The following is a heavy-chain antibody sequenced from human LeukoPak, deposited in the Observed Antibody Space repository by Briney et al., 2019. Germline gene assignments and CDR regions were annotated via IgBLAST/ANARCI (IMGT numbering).Heavy chain of an antibody. V-gene: IGHV4-34*01. CDR3: ARDFTMVRGSTPD. CDR1: GGSFSGYY. D-gene: IGHD3-10*01. Sequence: SETLSLTCAVYGGSFSGYYWSWIRQPPGKGLEWIGEINHGGSTNYNPSLKSRVTISVDTSKNQFSLKLSSVTAADTAVYYCARDFTMVRGSTPDWGQGTLVTVSS. J-gene: IGHJ4*02. CDR2: INHGGST.